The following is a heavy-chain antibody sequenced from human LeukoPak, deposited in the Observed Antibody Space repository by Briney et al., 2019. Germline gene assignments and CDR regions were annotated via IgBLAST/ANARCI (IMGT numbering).Heavy chain of an antibody. CDR1: GYSSTSYW. J-gene: IGHJ6*03. CDR2: IYPGDSDT. D-gene: IGHD3-9*01. CDR3: ARHVDYYDILTDPYYYMDV. Sequence: GESLKISCKGSGYSSTSYWIGWVRQMPGKGLEWMGIIYPGDSDTRYSPSFQGQVTISADKSISTAYLQWSSLKASDTAMYYCARHVDYYDILTDPYYYMDVWGKGTTVTVSS. V-gene: IGHV5-51*01.